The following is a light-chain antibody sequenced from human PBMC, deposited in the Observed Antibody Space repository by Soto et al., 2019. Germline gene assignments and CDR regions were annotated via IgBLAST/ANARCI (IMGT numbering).Light chain of an antibody. CDR1: QSVSSRY. Sequence: EIVLTQSPGTLSLSPGERATLSCRASQSVSSRYLAWYQQKPGQAPRLLIYGASSRATSIPDRFSGSGSGSDFTLTISRLEPEDLAVYYCQQYGRSPAWTFSQGGKVEIK. V-gene: IGKV3-20*01. CDR2: GAS. CDR3: QQYGRSPAWT. J-gene: IGKJ1*01.